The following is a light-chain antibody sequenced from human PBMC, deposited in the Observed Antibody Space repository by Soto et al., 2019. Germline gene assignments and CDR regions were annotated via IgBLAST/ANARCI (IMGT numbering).Light chain of an antibody. CDR3: QQLNSYPPF. CDR2: AAS. Sequence: DIQLTQSPSFLSASVGDRVTITCRASQGMSSYLAWYQQKPGKAPKLLIYAASTLQSGVPSRFSGSGSGTEFTLTISSLQPEDFATYYCQQLNSYPPFFGGGTKVEIK. V-gene: IGKV1-9*01. CDR1: QGMSSY. J-gene: IGKJ4*01.